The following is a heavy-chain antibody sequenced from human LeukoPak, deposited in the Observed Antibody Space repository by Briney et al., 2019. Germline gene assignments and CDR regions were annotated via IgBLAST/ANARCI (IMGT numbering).Heavy chain of an antibody. CDR1: GFTFSSYA. V-gene: IGHV3-23*01. J-gene: IGHJ4*02. D-gene: IGHD2-21*01. CDR2: ISGGGGST. CDR3: AKERVVVIAHFDY. Sequence: GGSLRLSCGASGFTFSSYAMSWVRQAPGKGLEWVSAISGGGGSTYYADSVKGRFTISRDNSKNTLYLQMNSLRAEDTAVYYCAKERVVVIAHFDYWGQGTLVTVSS.